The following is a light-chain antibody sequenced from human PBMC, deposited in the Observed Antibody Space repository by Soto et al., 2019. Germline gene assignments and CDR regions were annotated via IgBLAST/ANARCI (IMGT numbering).Light chain of an antibody. Sequence: QSVLTQPPSVSAAPGQKVTISCSGSSSNIGNNYVSWYQQHPGTAPRVIIYEVSNRPSGVSYRFSGSKSANTASLTISGLQADDEADYYCSSYTTSNTGLFGGGTKLTVL. CDR2: EVS. V-gene: IGLV2-14*01. CDR3: SSYTTSNTGL. J-gene: IGLJ3*02. CDR1: SSNIGNNY.